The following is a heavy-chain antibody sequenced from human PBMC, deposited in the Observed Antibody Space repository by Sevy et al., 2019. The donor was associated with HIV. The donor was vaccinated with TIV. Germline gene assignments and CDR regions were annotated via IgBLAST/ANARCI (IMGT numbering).Heavy chain of an antibody. Sequence: ASVKVSCKASGYTFTGYYMHWVRQAPGQGLEWKGWINPNSGGTNYAQKFQGRVTMTRDTSISTAYMELSRLRSDDTAVYYCARADTAMAYYYYYGMDVWGQGTTVTVSS. J-gene: IGHJ6*02. CDR3: ARADTAMAYYYYYGMDV. CDR1: GYTFTGYY. CDR2: INPNSGGT. V-gene: IGHV1-2*02. D-gene: IGHD5-18*01.